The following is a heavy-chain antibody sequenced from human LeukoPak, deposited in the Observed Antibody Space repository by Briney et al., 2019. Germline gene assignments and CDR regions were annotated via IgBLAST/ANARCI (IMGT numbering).Heavy chain of an antibody. CDR2: IYYSGST. Sequence: SETLSLTCTVSGGSISSYYWSWIRQPPGKGLEWIGYIYYSGSTNYNPSLKSRVTISVDTSRNQFSLKLSSVTAADTAVYYCARDREYGTFDFWGQGTLVTVSS. J-gene: IGHJ4*02. CDR3: ARDREYGTFDF. CDR1: GGSISSYY. V-gene: IGHV4-59*01. D-gene: IGHD3-10*01.